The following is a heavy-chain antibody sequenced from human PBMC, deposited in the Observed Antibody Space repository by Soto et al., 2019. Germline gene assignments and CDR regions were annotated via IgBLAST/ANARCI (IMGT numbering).Heavy chain of an antibody. CDR1: GYTFTSYG. V-gene: IGHV1-18*01. CDR2: ISAYNGNT. D-gene: IGHD6-19*01. J-gene: IGHJ6*02. Sequence: SVNVSCKASGYTFTSYGISWVGQAPGQGLEWMGWISAYNGNTNYAQKLQGRVTMTTDTSTSTAYMELRSLRSDDTAVYYCAXDRAVAESYYYYYGMDVWGQGTTVTVSS. CDR3: AXDRAVAESYYYYYGMDV.